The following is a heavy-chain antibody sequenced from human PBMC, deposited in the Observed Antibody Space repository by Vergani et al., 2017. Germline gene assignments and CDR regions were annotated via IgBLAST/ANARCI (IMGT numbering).Heavy chain of an antibody. J-gene: IGHJ6*02. Sequence: QVQLVQSGAEVKKPGSSVKVSCKASGGTFSSYAISWVRQAPGQGLEWMGRIIPIFGTANYAQKFQGRVTITADESTSTAYMELSSLRSEDTAVYYCARDGVVPAAMETYYYYYGMDVWGQGTTVTVSS. CDR2: IIPIFGTA. D-gene: IGHD2-2*01. CDR1: GGTFSSYA. CDR3: ARDGVVPAAMETYYYYYGMDV. V-gene: IGHV1-69*13.